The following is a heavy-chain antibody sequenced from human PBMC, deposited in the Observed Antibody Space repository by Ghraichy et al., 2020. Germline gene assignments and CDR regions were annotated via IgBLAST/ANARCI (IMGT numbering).Heavy chain of an antibody. D-gene: IGHD1-26*01. Sequence: SETLSLTCTVSGGSISSYYWSWIRQPPGKGLEWIGYIYYSGSTNYNPSLKSRVTISVDTSKNQFSLKLSSVTAADTAVYYCAREFDGKSGAFDIWGQGTMVTVSS. J-gene: IGHJ3*02. CDR1: GGSISSYY. CDR2: IYYSGST. CDR3: AREFDGKSGAFDI. V-gene: IGHV4-59*01.